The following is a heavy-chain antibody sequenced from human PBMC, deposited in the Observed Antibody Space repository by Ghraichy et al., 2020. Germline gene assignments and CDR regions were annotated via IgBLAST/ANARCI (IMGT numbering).Heavy chain of an antibody. CDR1: GFTFSDYF. J-gene: IGHJ6*02. V-gene: IGHV3-21*01. D-gene: IGHD2-2*01. CDR3: ARDHCTSSSCLEGYYYGMDV. CDR2: ISSSRTYI. Sequence: LSLTCAASGFTFSDYFMNWVRQAPGKGLEWISSISSSRTYIYYADSVRGRFTISRDDAQNSLYLEMNSLRAEDTAVYYSARDHCTSSSCLEGYYYGMDVWGQGTTVSVSS.